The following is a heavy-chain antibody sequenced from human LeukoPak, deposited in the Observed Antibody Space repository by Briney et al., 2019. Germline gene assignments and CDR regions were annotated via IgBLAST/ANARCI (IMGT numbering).Heavy chain of an antibody. V-gene: IGHV3-23*01. CDR3: AKGGTRIAVAGTTMFDY. D-gene: IGHD6-19*01. CDR2: MSGSGGST. Sequence: GGSLRLSCAASGFTFSSYTMTWVRQAPGKGLEWVSAMSGSGGSTYYADSVKGRFTISRDNAKNTLYLQMNSLRAEDTAVYYCAKGGTRIAVAGTTMFDYWGQGTLVTVSS. J-gene: IGHJ4*02. CDR1: GFTFSSYT.